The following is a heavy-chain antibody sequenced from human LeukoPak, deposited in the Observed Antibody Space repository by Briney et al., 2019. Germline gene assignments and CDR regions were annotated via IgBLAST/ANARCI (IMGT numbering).Heavy chain of an antibody. CDR1: GLTFSSYG. CDR3: AKDGMFHFDY. J-gene: IGHJ4*02. V-gene: IGHV3-30*02. Sequence: GGSLRLSCAASGLTFSSYGMHWVRQAPGKGLEWVAFIRYDGSNKYYADSVKGRFTISRDNSKNTLYLQMNSLRAEDTAVYYCAKDGMFHFDYWGQGTLVTVSS. D-gene: IGHD3-10*02. CDR2: IRYDGSNK.